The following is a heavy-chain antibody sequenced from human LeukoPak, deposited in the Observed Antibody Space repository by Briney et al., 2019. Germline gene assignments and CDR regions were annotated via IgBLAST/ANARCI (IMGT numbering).Heavy chain of an antibody. D-gene: IGHD4-17*01. Sequence: PGGSLRLSCAASGFTFSSYGMHWVRQAPGKGLEWVAVISYDGSNKYYADSVKGRFTISRDNAKNSLYLQMNSLRAEDTAVYYCAREVDYGDYDDYWGQGTLVTVPS. CDR2: ISYDGSNK. CDR3: AREVDYGDYDDY. CDR1: GFTFSSYG. V-gene: IGHV3-30*03. J-gene: IGHJ4*02.